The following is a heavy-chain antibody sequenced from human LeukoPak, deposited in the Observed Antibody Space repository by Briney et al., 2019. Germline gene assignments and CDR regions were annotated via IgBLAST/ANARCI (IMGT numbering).Heavy chain of an antibody. Sequence: ASVKVSCKASGYTFTNYYIHWVRQAPGQGLEWMGLINPGGANTNYAQNFQGRVTMTRDTSTSTVYMELSSLRVEDTAFYYCARDLSYFDYWGQGTLVTVSS. V-gene: IGHV1-46*01. CDR2: INPGGANT. J-gene: IGHJ4*02. D-gene: IGHD2/OR15-2a*01. CDR1: GYTFTNYY. CDR3: ARDLSYFDY.